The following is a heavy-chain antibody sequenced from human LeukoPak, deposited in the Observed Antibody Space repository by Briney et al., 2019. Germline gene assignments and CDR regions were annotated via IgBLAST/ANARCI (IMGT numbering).Heavy chain of an antibody. CDR1: GGSISSGGYS. CDR3: ARRDSSGYYYVDFDY. D-gene: IGHD3-22*01. V-gene: IGHV4-30-2*01. Sequence: SETLSLTCAVSGGSISSGGYSWSWIRQPPGKGLEWIGYIYHSGSTNYNPSLKSRVTISVDTSKNQFSLKLSSVTAADTAVYYCARRDSSGYYYVDFDYWGQGTLVTVSS. J-gene: IGHJ4*02. CDR2: IYHSGST.